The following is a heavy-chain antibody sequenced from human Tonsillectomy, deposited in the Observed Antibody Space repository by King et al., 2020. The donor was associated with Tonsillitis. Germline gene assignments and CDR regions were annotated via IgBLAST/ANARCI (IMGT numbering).Heavy chain of an antibody. J-gene: IGHJ3*02. Sequence: VQLVESGGGLVKPGGSLRLSCAASGFTFSSDGMNWVRQAPGKGLEWVSFISSSSSYIYYADSVKGRFTISRDNAKNSLYLKMNSLRADDTAVYYCDTGRVVAFHIWGQGTMVTVSS. CDR3: DTGRVVAFHI. CDR1: GFTFSSDG. CDR2: ISSSSSYI. D-gene: IGHD2-15*01. V-gene: IGHV3-21*01.